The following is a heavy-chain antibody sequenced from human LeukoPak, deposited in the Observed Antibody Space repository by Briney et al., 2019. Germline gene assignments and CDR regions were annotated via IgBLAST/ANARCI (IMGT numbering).Heavy chain of an antibody. CDR1: GYTFTGYY. V-gene: IGHV1-2*02. Sequence: ASVKVSCKASGYTFTGYYMHWVRQVPGQGLEWMGWINPNSGGTNYAQKFQGRVTMTRDTSISTAYMELSRLRSDDTAVYYCARGSIRGSYKATFDYWGQGTLVTVSS. J-gene: IGHJ4*02. D-gene: IGHD1-26*01. CDR3: ARGSIRGSYKATFDY. CDR2: INPNSGGT.